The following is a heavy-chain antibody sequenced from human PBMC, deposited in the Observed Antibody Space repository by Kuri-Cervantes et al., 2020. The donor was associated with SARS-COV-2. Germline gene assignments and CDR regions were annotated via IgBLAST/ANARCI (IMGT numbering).Heavy chain of an antibody. J-gene: IGHJ6*02. D-gene: IGHD2-15*01. CDR3: AVGDCSGGTCYPDYYYGMDI. V-gene: IGHV1-8*02. CDR1: GGTFSSYA. CDR2: MNPNSGNT. Sequence: ASVKVSCKASGGTFSSYAISWVRQAPGQGLEWMGWMNPNSGNTGYAQKFQGRVTMTRNTSISTAYMELSSLRSEDTAVYYCAVGDCSGGTCYPDYYYGMDIWGQGTTVTVSS.